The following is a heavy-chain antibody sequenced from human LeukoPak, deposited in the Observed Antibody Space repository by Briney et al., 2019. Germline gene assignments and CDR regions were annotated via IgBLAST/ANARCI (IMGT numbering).Heavy chain of an antibody. CDR1: GFTFSSYA. J-gene: IGHJ1*01. CDR2: IRGSGGGT. V-gene: IGHV3-23*01. CDR3: SRDPNGDYVGAFDFQR. D-gene: IGHD4-17*01. Sequence: GGSLRLSCAASGFTFSSYAMSWVRQAPGRGLEWVSSIRGSGGGTDYADSVRGRFTISRDNSKNTLYLQMNSLRAEDTAIYYCSRDPNGDYVGAFDFQRWGQGTLVTVSS.